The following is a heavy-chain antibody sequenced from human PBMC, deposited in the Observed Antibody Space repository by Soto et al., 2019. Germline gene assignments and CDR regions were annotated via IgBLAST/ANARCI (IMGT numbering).Heavy chain of an antibody. D-gene: IGHD4-17*01. CDR3: ARESGYGDYYYYGMDV. CDR1: GFTVSSNY. J-gene: IGHJ6*02. Sequence: GSLRLSCAASGFTVSSNYMSWVRQAPGKGLEWVSVIYSGGSTYYADSVKGRFTISRDNSKNTLYLQMNSLRAEDTAVYYCARESGYGDYYYYGMDVWGQGTTVTVSS. CDR2: IYSGGST. V-gene: IGHV3-53*01.